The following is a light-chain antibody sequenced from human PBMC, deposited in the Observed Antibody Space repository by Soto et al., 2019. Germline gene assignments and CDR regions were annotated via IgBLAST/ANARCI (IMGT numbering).Light chain of an antibody. CDR2: AAS. J-gene: IGKJ1*01. CDR1: QSVSSSY. V-gene: IGKV3-20*01. CDR3: YQYGSTPPT. Sequence: EIVLTHSPGTLSLYPGERATLSCRASQSVSSSYLAWYQQKPGQAPRLLIYAASTRATGLPARFSGSGSGTDFTLTISRLEPEDFVVFYCYQYGSTPPTFGQGTNVDNK.